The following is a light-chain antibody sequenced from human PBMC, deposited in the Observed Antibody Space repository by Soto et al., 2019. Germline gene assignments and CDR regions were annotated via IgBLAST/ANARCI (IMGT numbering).Light chain of an antibody. CDR2: EVI. V-gene: IGLV2-14*01. CDR1: NSDVNY. CDR3: SSSTSSNTVV. J-gene: IGLJ1*01. Sequence: QSALTQPASVSGAPGQSITISCTGTNSDVNYVSWHQQHPGKAPKLMIYEVINRSSGVSNRFSGSKSGNTAYLTISGLQAEDEADYYCSSSTSSNTVVFGTGTKLTVL.